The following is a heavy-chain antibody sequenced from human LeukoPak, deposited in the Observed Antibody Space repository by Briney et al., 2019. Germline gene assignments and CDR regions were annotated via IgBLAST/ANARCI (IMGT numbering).Heavy chain of an antibody. CDR2: ISYDESNK. V-gene: IGHV3-30*04. CDR3: ARDPPIWFGELSLDY. Sequence: GGSLRLSCAASGFTFSSYAMHWVRQAPGKGLEWVAVISYDESNKYYADSVKGRFTISRDNSKNTLYLQMNSLRAEDTAVYYCARDPPIWFGELSLDYWGQGTLVTVSS. J-gene: IGHJ4*02. D-gene: IGHD3-10*01. CDR1: GFTFSSYA.